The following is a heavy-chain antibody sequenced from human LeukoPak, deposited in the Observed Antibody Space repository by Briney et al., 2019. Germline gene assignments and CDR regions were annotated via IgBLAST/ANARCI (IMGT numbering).Heavy chain of an antibody. V-gene: IGHV3-11*05. J-gene: IGHJ4*02. D-gene: IGHD3-10*01. CDR1: GFTFSDYY. Sequence: GGSLRLSCAASGFTFSDYYMSWIRQAPGKGLEWVSYISSSSSYTNYADSVKGRFTISRDNAKNSLYLQMNSLRAEDTAVYYCARDKDTMVRGVSGNDYWGQGTLVTVSS. CDR3: ARDKDTMVRGVSGNDY. CDR2: ISSSSSYT.